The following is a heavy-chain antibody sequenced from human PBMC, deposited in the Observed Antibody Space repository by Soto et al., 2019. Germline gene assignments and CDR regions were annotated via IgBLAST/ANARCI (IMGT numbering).Heavy chain of an antibody. CDR1: GYTLTELS. Sequence: ASVKVSCKVSGYTLTELSMHWVRQAPGKGLEWMGGFDPEDGETIYAQKSQGRVTMTEDTSTDTAYMELSSLRSEDTAVYYCATRQDVLRYFDWLLDWGQGTLVTVSS. J-gene: IGHJ4*02. CDR3: ATRQDVLRYFDWLLD. V-gene: IGHV1-24*01. CDR2: FDPEDGET. D-gene: IGHD3-9*01.